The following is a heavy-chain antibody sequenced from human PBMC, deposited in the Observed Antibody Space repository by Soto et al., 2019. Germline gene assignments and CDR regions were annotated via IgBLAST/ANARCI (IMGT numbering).Heavy chain of an antibody. V-gene: IGHV1-18*01. CDR3: ARGPTLVVYAPPPN. CDR2: ISAYNGNT. D-gene: IGHD2-8*02. J-gene: IGHJ4*02. Sequence: ASVKVSCKASGYNFTSYGISWVRQAPGQGLEWMGWISAYNGNTNYAQKLQGRVTMTTDTSTSTAYMELRSLRSDDTAVNYCARGPTLVVYAPPPNWGQGTLVTVSS. CDR1: GYNFTSYG.